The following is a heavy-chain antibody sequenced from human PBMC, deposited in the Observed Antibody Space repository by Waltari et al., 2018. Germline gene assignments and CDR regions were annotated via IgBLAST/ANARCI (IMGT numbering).Heavy chain of an antibody. D-gene: IGHD1-26*01. V-gene: IGHV1-69*12. Sequence: QVHLVQSGAEVKKPGSSVKVSCKASGGTFGSYSVAWVRQAAGQGVEWLGGIIPMCGTPQYAQNCQGRVTLTADAATTTAYLELGGLTSEDTAIYYCARRNLGFAFDVWGQGTLVIVSS. CDR3: ARRNLGFAFDV. CDR1: GGTFGSYS. J-gene: IGHJ3*01. CDR2: IIPMCGTP.